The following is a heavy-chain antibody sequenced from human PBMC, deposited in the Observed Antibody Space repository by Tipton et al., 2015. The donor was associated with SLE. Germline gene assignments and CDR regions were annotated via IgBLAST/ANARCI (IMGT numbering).Heavy chain of an antibody. V-gene: IGHV4-39*01. CDR3: ARRSLLAVPK. D-gene: IGHD3-3*02. CDR1: GGSISSSSYY. CDR2: IYYRGST. Sequence: TLSLTCTVSGGSISSSSYYWGWIRQPPGKGLEWIGNIYYRGSTYYNLPLRSRVSISVDTSNDQFSLKMSSVAAADTAVYYCARRSLLAVPKWGQGTLVTVSS. J-gene: IGHJ4*02.